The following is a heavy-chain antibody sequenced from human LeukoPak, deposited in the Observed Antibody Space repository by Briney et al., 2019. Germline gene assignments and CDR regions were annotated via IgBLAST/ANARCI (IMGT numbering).Heavy chain of an antibody. J-gene: IGHJ4*02. Sequence: GESLKISCKGSGYSFTSYWIGWVRQMPGKGLEWMGIIYPGDSDTRYSPSFQGQVTISADKSISTAYLQWSSLKASDTAMYYCARPFHCSGGSCYGFDYWGQGTLVTVSS. CDR2: IYPGDSDT. CDR1: GYSFTSYW. V-gene: IGHV5-51*01. CDR3: ARPFHCSGGSCYGFDY. D-gene: IGHD2-15*01.